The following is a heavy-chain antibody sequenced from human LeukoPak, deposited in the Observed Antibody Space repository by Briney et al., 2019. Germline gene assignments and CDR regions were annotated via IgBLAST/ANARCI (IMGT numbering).Heavy chain of an antibody. V-gene: IGHV3-9*01. D-gene: IGHD6-19*01. Sequence: GGSLRLSCAASGFTFDDSAMHWVRQTPGKGLEWVSSINWNGLTIAYADSVKGRFTISRDNARNSLYLQMNSLRAEDTAVYYCARALSAGIAVAGTRYWGQGTLVTVSS. CDR1: GFTFDDSA. CDR3: ARALSAGIAVAGTRY. CDR2: INWNGLTI. J-gene: IGHJ4*02.